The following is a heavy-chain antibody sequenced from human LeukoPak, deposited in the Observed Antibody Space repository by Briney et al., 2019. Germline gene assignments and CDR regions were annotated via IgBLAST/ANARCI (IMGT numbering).Heavy chain of an antibody. J-gene: IGHJ4*02. CDR2: IKKDGSEK. CDR1: GITFSNYW. CDR3: ATIYCSGGSCYYFDY. D-gene: IGHD2-15*01. V-gene: IGHV3-7*03. Sequence: GGCLRLSCAASGITFSNYWMSRVRQAPGKGLEWVANIKKDGSEKYYVDSVKGRFTISRDNAKNSLYLQMNSLRAEDTAVYYCATIYCSGGSCYYFDYWGQGTLVTVSS.